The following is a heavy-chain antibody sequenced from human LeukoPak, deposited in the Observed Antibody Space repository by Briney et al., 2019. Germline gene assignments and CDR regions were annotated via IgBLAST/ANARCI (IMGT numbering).Heavy chain of an antibody. V-gene: IGHV1-69*13. CDR3: ARVVIPRYCSTTSCYWKGWFDP. CDR2: IIPIFGTA. J-gene: IGHJ5*02. D-gene: IGHD2-2*01. Sequence: SVKVSRKTSGGSLSRYAISWVRQAPGQGLEWMGEIIPIFGTANYAQKFQGRVTITADESTSTAYMELSSLRSEDTAVYYCARVVIPRYCSTTSCYWKGWFDPWGQGTLVTVSS. CDR1: GGSLSRYA.